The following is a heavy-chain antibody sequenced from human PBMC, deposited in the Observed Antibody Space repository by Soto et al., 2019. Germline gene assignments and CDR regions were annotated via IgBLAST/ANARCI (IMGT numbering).Heavy chain of an antibody. Sequence: LSLTCTVSGGSISTYYWNWIRQPAGKRLEWLGRIYTSGYTKYNPSLKSRVTMSLDTSKRQFSLKLSSVTAADTAVYYCARETVAGTDNWFDPWGQGILVTVSS. CDR2: IYTSGYT. CDR1: GGSISTYY. D-gene: IGHD6-19*01. V-gene: IGHV4-4*07. J-gene: IGHJ5*02. CDR3: ARETVAGTDNWFDP.